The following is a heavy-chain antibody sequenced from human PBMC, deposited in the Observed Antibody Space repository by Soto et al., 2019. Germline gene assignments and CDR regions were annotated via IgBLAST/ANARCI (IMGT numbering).Heavy chain of an antibody. Sequence: SQTLSLTCAISGDSVSSNTAAWNWIRSSPSRGLEWLGRTYYRSNWRHDYAVSVKSRITVNPDTSKNHFPLQLNSVTPDDTAVYYCARGVAGTGFDLWGQGTLVTVSS. CDR3: ARGVAGTGFDL. V-gene: IGHV6-1*01. CDR2: TYYRSNWRH. CDR1: GDSVSSNTAA. D-gene: IGHD6-19*01. J-gene: IGHJ4*02.